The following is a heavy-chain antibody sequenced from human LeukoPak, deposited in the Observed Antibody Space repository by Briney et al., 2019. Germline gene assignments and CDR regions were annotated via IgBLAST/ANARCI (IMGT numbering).Heavy chain of an antibody. D-gene: IGHD4-17*01. CDR2: IDWDDDK. Sequence: SGPALVKPTQTLTLTCTFSGFSLSTSGMRVSWIRQPPGKALEWLARIDWDDDKFYSTSLKTRLTISKDTSKNQVVLTMTNMDPVDTATYYCARSPPDSGEHNFDYWGQGTLVTVSS. V-gene: IGHV2-70*04. CDR1: GFSLSTSGMR. J-gene: IGHJ4*02. CDR3: ARSPPDSGEHNFDY.